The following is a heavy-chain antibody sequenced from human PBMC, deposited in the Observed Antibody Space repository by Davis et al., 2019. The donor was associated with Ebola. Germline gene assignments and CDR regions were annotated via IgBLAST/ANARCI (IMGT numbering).Heavy chain of an antibody. CDR1: GYMFSAYS. V-gene: IGHV5-51*01. J-gene: IGHJ6*02. Sequence: GESLKISCKGSGYMFSAYSIAWVRKMPGKGLEWMGIIYPADSDTTYSPSFQGQVTLSADKSISTAYLQWSSLEASDTAMYYCARGGNSLYYYGMDVWGQGTTVTVSS. CDR3: ARGGNSLYYYGMDV. D-gene: IGHD4-23*01. CDR2: IYPADSDT.